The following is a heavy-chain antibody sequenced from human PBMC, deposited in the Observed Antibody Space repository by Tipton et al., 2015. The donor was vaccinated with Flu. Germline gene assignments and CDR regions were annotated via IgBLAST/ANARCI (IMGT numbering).Heavy chain of an antibody. J-gene: IGHJ4*02. V-gene: IGHV4-34*01. D-gene: IGHD5-12*01. CDR1: GGSFSGYY. CDR2: INHSGST. Sequence: TLSLTCAVSGGSFSGYYWTWIRQPPGKGLEWIGEINHSGSTNYNSSLKSRVTMSVDTSNNHFSLNLRSVTAADTAVYYCARGSAYANVYLDSWGRGNLVTVSS. CDR3: ARGSAYANVYLDS.